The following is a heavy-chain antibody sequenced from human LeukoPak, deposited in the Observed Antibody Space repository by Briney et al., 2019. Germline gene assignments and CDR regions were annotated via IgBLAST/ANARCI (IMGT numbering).Heavy chain of an antibody. J-gene: IGHJ3*02. Sequence: SETLSLTCTVSGGSISSGGYYWSWIRQHPGKGLEWIGYIYYSGSTYYNPSLKSRVTISVDTSKNQFSLKLSSVTAADTAVYYCARGYSSGWSTTFDAFDIWGQGTMVTVSS. CDR3: ARGYSSGWSTTFDAFDI. CDR2: IYYSGST. CDR1: GGSISSGGYY. V-gene: IGHV4-31*03. D-gene: IGHD6-19*01.